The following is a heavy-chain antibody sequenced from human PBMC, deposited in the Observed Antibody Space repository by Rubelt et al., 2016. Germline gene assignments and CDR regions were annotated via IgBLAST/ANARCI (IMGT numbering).Heavy chain of an antibody. D-gene: IGHD3-10*01. J-gene: IGHJ4*02. CDR1: GYTFTSYY. CDR3: ARVGFYYDSGSYVD. V-gene: IGHV1-46*01. CDR2: INPSGGST. Sequence: QVQLVQSGAEVKKPGASVKVSCKASGYTFTSYYMHWVRQAPGQGPEWMGIINPSGGSTTYAQKFQVRVTMTRDTSTSTVYMDLSSLRCEDTGVYYCARVGFYYDSGSYVDWGQGTLVTVSS.